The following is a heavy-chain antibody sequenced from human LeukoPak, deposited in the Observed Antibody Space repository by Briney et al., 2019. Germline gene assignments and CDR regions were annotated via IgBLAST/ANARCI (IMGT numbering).Heavy chain of an antibody. V-gene: IGHV4-30-4*01. CDR1: GGSISSGDYY. D-gene: IGHD6-19*01. CDR3: ARLTRIAVAVYYFDY. Sequence: SQTLSLTCTVSGGSISSGDYYWSWIRQPPGKGLEWIGYIYYSGSTNYNPSLKSRVTISVDTSKNQFSLKLSSVTAADTAVYYCARLTRIAVAVYYFDYWGQGTLVTVSS. CDR2: IYYSGST. J-gene: IGHJ4*02.